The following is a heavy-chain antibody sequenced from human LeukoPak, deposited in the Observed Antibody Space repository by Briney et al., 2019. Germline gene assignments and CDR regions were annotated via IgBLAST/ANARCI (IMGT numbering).Heavy chain of an antibody. J-gene: IGHJ4*02. Sequence: GRSLRLSCAASGFTFSSYGMHWVRQAPGKGLEWVSSISSSSYIYYADSVKGRFTISRDNAKNSLYLQMNSLRAEDTAVYYCARDTPYCSSTSCYTGYWGQGTLVTVSS. CDR3: ARDTPYCSSTSCYTGY. D-gene: IGHD2-2*02. V-gene: IGHV3-21*01. CDR2: ISSSSYI. CDR1: GFTFSSYG.